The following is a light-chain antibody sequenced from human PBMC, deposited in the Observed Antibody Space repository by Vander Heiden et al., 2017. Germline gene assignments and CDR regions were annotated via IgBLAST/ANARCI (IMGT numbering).Light chain of an antibody. V-gene: IGLV3-1*01. CDR3: QAWDSSSLYV. CDR2: QDS. CDR1: KLGDKY. Sequence: SYYLTQPPSVPVSPGQTASITCSGDKLGDKYACWYQQKPGQSPVLVIYQDSKRPSGIPERFSGSNSGNTATLTISGTQAMDEADYYCQAWDSSSLYVFGTGTKVTVL. J-gene: IGLJ1*01.